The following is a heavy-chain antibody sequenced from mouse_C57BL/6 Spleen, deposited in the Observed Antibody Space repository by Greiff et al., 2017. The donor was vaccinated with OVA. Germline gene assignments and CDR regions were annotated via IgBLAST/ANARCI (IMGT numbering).Heavy chain of an antibody. CDR1: GFTFSSYA. D-gene: IGHD4-1*01. J-gene: IGHJ3*01. CDR2: ISDGGSYT. CDR3: ARELELTGRRSLFAY. V-gene: IGHV5-4*01. Sequence: EVKLMESGGGLVKPGGSLKLSCAASGFTFSSYAMSWVRQTPEKRLEWVATISDGGSYTYYPDNVKGRFTISRDNAKNNLYLQMSHLKSEDTAMYYCARELELTGRRSLFAYWGQGTLVTVSA.